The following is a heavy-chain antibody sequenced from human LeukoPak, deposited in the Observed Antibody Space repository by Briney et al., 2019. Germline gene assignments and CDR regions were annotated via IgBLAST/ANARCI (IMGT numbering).Heavy chain of an antibody. CDR1: GGSISSYY. CDR2: IYYSGST. D-gene: IGHD5-18*01. V-gene: IGHV4-59*01. Sequence: PSETLSLNCTVSGGSISSYYWSWVRQPPGKGLEWIGYIYYSGSTNYNPSLKSRVTISVDTSKNQFSLKVSSVTAADTAVYYCARDRWLGYWGQGTLVTVSS. J-gene: IGHJ4*02. CDR3: ARDRWLGY.